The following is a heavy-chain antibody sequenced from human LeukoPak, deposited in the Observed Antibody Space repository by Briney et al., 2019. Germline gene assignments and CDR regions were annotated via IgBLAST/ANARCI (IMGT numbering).Heavy chain of an antibody. Sequence: SETLSLTCAVSGYSISSGYYWGWIRQPPGKGLEWIGSIYHSGSTYYNPSLKSRVTISVDTSKNQFSLKLSSVTAADTAVYYCARAGLEWSYRNWFDPWGQGTLVTVSS. CDR2: IYHSGST. V-gene: IGHV4-38-2*01. J-gene: IGHJ5*02. CDR3: ARAGLEWSYRNWFDP. D-gene: IGHD3-3*01. CDR1: GYSISSGYY.